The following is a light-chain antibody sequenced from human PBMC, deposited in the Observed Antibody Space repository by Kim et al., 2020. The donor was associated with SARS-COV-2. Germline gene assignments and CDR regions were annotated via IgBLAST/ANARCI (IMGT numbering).Light chain of an antibody. V-gene: IGLV3-21*01. CDR3: QAWESNTDWV. Sequence: SYELTQPPSVSVAPGKTATISCGGNNIGIKSVHWYQQRPGQAPVLVIYYDSDRPSGIPERFSGSNSGNTATLTISGVEAGDEADYYCQAWESNTDWVFGG. J-gene: IGLJ3*02. CDR1: NIGIKS. CDR2: YDS.